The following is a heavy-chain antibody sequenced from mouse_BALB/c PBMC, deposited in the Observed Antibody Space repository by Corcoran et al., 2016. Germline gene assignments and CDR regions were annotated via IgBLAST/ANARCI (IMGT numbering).Heavy chain of an antibody. CDR3: ARSGLRRRVYAMDY. J-gene: IGHJ4*01. Sequence: QIQLVQSGPELKKPGETVKISCKASGYTFTNYGMNWVKQAPGKGLKWMGWINTYTGETTYADDFKGRFAFSLETSASTAYLQINNLKNEDMATYFCARSGLRRRVYAMDYWGQGTSVTVSS. V-gene: IGHV9-1*02. D-gene: IGHD2-4*01. CDR2: INTYTGET. CDR1: GYTFTNYG.